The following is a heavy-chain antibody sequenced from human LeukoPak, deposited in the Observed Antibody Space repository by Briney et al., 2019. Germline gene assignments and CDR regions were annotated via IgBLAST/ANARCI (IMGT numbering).Heavy chain of an antibody. CDR2: IYYSGST. CDR3: ARGRNRKVVAATYMDV. Sequence: PSETLSLTCTVSGGSISSYYWSWIRQPPGKGLEWIGYIYYSGSTNYNPSLKSRVTISVDTSKNQFSLKLSSVTAADTAVYYCARGRNRKVVAATYMDVWGKGTTVTVSS. J-gene: IGHJ6*03. V-gene: IGHV4-59*01. CDR1: GGSISSYY. D-gene: IGHD2-15*01.